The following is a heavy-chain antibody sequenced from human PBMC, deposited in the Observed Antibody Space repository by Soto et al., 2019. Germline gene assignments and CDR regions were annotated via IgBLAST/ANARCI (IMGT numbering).Heavy chain of an antibody. CDR1: GGSVSNGMYY. CDR2: VYFTGTT. CDR3: ARVKRITGTWGGNYYVMDV. V-gene: IGHV4-61*01. D-gene: IGHD1-7*01. Sequence: PSETLSLTCTVSGGSVSNGMYYWSWIRQPPGKGLEWIGNVYFTGTTIYNPSLKSRVTMSVDTHKDQFFLKLTSVTAADTAVYYCARVKRITGTWGGNYYVMDVWGQVTTVIVSS. J-gene: IGHJ6*02.